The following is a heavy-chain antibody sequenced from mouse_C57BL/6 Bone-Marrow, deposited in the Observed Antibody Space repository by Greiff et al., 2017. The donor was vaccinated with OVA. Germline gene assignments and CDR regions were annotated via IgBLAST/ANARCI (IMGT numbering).Heavy chain of an antibody. CDR1: GFNIKDAY. CDR3: REGAWFAY. CDR2: IVPENGDT. J-gene: IGHJ3*01. V-gene: IGHV14-4*01. Sequence: VQLQQSGAELVRPGASVKLSCTASGFNIKDAYMHWVKQRPGQGLEWIGWIVPENGDTEYAPKFQGKATITADTSSNTAYLQLSSLTSEDTAVYYCREGAWFAYWGQGTLVTVSA.